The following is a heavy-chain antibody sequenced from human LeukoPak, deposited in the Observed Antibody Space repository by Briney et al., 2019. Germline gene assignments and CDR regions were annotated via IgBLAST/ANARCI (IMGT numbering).Heavy chain of an antibody. CDR3: ARDRGHYYYYMDV. V-gene: IGHV4-39*07. Sequence: SETLSLTCNISGGSISSSSYYWAWIRQPPGMGLEWIGTIYYSGSTDYNPSLKSRVTISVDTSNNQLSLKVKSLTAADTAVYYCARDRGHYYYYMDVWGKGTTVTVSS. J-gene: IGHJ6*03. D-gene: IGHD3-10*01. CDR1: GGSISSSSYY. CDR2: IYYSGST.